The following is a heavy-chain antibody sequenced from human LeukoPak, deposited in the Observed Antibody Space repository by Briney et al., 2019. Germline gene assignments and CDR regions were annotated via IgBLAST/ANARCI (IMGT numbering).Heavy chain of an antibody. Sequence: PSETLSLTCTVSGGSISTYYWSWIRQSPGKGLEWIGYIYYSGITHYNPSLKSRVAISVDTSKNQFSLKLSSVTAADTAVYYCARAPPPYYYDSSGYLIYYYYYYMDVWGKGTTVTVSS. J-gene: IGHJ6*03. CDR1: GGSISTYY. CDR2: IYYSGIT. D-gene: IGHD3-22*01. CDR3: ARAPPPYYYDSSGYLIYYYYYYMDV. V-gene: IGHV4-59*01.